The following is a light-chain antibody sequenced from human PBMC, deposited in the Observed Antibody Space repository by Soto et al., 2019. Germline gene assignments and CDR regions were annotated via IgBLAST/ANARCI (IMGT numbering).Light chain of an antibody. CDR2: DAS. J-gene: IGKJ5*01. CDR3: QKYESLPLT. CDR1: QDINKN. V-gene: IGKV1-33*01. Sequence: DIQMTQSPSSLSASVGGRVTITCQASQDINKNLIWYQQKPGKAPKLLIYDASDLETGVPSRFSGSGSGTGFTFTISSLQPEDFATXXCQKYESLPLTFGQGTRLEIK.